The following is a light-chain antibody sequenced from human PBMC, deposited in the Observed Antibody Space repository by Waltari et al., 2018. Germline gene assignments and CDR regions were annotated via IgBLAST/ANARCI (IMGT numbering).Light chain of an antibody. CDR1: ALPKQY. CDR3: QSADSTGTQKV. J-gene: IGLJ3*02. Sequence: SYELTQPPSVSVSPGQTARITCSGEALPKQYVYWYQQKPGQAPLVIIHQEPERPSGIPEGFAGSRSGTTGTWIISGVEAEDEADYYCQSADSTGTQKVFGGGTKLTVL. CDR2: QEP. V-gene: IGLV3-25*03.